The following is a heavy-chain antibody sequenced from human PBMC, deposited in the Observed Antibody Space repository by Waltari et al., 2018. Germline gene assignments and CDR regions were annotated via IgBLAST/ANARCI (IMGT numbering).Heavy chain of an antibody. CDR2: IIPIFGTA. CDR3: ARDIRGRLNYYGSGSYAFDI. Sequence: QVQLVQSGAEVKKPGSSVKVSCKASGGTFSSYAISWVRQAPGQGLEWMGGIIPIFGTANYAQKFQGRVTITTDESTSTAYMELSSLRSEDTAVYYCARDIRGRLNYYGSGSYAFDIWGQGTMVTVSS. D-gene: IGHD3-10*01. J-gene: IGHJ3*02. CDR1: GGTFSSYA. V-gene: IGHV1-69*05.